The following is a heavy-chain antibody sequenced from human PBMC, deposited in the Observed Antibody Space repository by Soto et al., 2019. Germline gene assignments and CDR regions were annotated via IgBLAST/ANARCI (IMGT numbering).Heavy chain of an antibody. CDR1: GYTFTSYY. V-gene: IGHV1-46*03. J-gene: IGHJ6*02. Sequence: ASVKVSCKASGYTFTSYYMHWVRQAPGQGLEWMGIINPSGGSTSYAQKFQGRVTMTRDTSTSTVYMELSSLRSEDTAVYYCARTRGPYCGGDCPNLYGMDVWGQGTTVTVSS. CDR3: ARTRGPYCGGDCPNLYGMDV. CDR2: INPSGGST. D-gene: IGHD2-21*02.